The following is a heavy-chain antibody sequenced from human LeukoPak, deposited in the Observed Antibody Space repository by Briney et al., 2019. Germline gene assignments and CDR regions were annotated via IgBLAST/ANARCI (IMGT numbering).Heavy chain of an antibody. V-gene: IGHV4-34*01. CDR1: GGSFSGYC. CDR2: INHSGST. CDR3: ARAAVAGTGFWFDP. J-gene: IGHJ5*02. Sequence: SETLSLTCAVYGGSFSGYCWSWIRQPPGKGLEWIGEINHSGSTNYNPSLKSRVTISVDTSKNQFSLKLSSVTAADTAVYYCARAAVAGTGFWFDPWGQGTLVTVSS. D-gene: IGHD6-19*01.